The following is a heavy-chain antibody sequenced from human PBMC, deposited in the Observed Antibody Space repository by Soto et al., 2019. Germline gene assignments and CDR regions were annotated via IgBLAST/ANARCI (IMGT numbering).Heavy chain of an antibody. D-gene: IGHD5-18*01. CDR2: INEDGSQK. J-gene: IGHJ4*02. V-gene: IGHV3-7*01. Sequence: GGSLRLSCAASEFSFRSYWMTWVRQAPGKGLEWVALINEDGSQKYYVGSVKSRFIISRDNAKDSVYMQMDSLRAGDTAVYFCARVGRYGWDFDHWGQGTLVTVSS. CDR1: EFSFRSYW. CDR3: ARVGRYGWDFDH.